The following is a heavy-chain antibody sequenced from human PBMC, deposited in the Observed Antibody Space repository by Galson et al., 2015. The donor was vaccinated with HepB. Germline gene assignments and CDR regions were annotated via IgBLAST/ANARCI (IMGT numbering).Heavy chain of an antibody. D-gene: IGHD3-10*01. Sequence: SVKVSCKASGGTFSSYAISWVRQAPGQGLEWMGRIIPILGIANYAQKFQGRVTITADKSTSTAYMELSSLGSEDTAVYYCARDRGGRSSTYYYYMDVWGKGTTVTVSS. CDR2: IIPILGIA. V-gene: IGHV1-69*04. CDR3: ARDRGGRSSTYYYYMDV. CDR1: GGTFSSYA. J-gene: IGHJ6*03.